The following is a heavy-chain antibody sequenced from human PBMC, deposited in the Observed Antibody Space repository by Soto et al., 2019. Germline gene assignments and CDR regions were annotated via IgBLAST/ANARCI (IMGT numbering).Heavy chain of an antibody. V-gene: IGHV4-39*01. D-gene: IGHD6-19*01. Sequence: SSETLSLTCTVSGGSISSSSYYWGWIRQPPGKGLGWIGSIYYSGSTYYNPSLKSRVTISVDTSKNQFSLKLSSVTAADTAVYYCARTRKEQWHYYYYGMDVWGQGTTVTVSS. CDR3: ARTRKEQWHYYYYGMDV. CDR2: IYYSGST. CDR1: GGSISSSSYY. J-gene: IGHJ6*02.